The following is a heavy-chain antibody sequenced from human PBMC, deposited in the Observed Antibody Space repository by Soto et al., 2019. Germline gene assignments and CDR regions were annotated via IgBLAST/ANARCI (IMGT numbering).Heavy chain of an antibody. D-gene: IGHD2-15*01. CDR3: TRRCSGGSCNLSDAFDI. CDR2: IRSKANSYAI. Sequence: WGVLRLSCAASGFTFSGSAMHWVRQASGKGLEWVGGIRSKANSYAIAYAASVKGRFTISRDDSKNTAYLQMNSLKTEDTAVYFCTRRCSGGSCNLSDAFDIWGQGTMVTVSS. V-gene: IGHV3-73*01. CDR1: GFTFSGSA. J-gene: IGHJ3*02.